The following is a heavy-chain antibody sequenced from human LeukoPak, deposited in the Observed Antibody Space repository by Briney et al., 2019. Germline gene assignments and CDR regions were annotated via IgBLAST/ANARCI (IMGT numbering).Heavy chain of an antibody. J-gene: IGHJ5*02. Sequence: PGGSLRLSCAASGFTFSSYAMSWVRQAPGKGLEWVSVIYSGGSTYYADSVKGRFTISRDNSKNTLYLQMNSLRAEDTAVYYCARGGGQYNWFDPWGQGTLVTVSS. D-gene: IGHD2-15*01. V-gene: IGHV3-66*01. CDR3: ARGGGQYNWFDP. CDR2: IYSGGST. CDR1: GFTFSSYA.